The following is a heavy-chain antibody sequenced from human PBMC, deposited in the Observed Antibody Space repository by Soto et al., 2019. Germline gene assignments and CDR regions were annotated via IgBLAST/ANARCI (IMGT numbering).Heavy chain of an antibody. J-gene: IGHJ5*02. D-gene: IGHD4-17*01. Sequence: EAQLLESGGGLVQPGGYLRLSCAASGFSFSSYGMSWVRQAPGKGLEWVSGISGGGDSTYYADSVKGRFTISRDKSKYTVYLQRNSLRAEETAVYYCARGQDDYGDSDVWFDPWGQGTLVSVSS. CDR2: ISGGGDST. V-gene: IGHV3-23*01. CDR1: GFSFSSYG. CDR3: ARGQDDYGDSDVWFDP.